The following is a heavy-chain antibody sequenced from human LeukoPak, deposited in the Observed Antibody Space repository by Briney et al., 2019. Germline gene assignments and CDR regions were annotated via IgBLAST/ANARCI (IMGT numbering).Heavy chain of an antibody. J-gene: IGHJ4*02. CDR3: ATPGYGYCSSTSCYAPFDY. D-gene: IGHD2-2*03. CDR2: INPNSGGT. V-gene: IGHV1-2*02. Sequence: GASVKVSCKASGYTFTGYYMHWVRQAPGQGLEWMGWINPNSGGTNYAQKFQGRVTMTRDTSISTAYMELSRLRSDDTAVYYCATPGYGYCSSTSCYAPFDYWGQGTLVTVSS. CDR1: GYTFTGYY.